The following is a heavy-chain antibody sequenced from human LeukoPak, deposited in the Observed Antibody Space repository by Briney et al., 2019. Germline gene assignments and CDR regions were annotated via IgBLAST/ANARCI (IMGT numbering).Heavy chain of an antibody. CDR1: GASISSSSYY. Sequence: SETLSLTCTVSGASISSSSYYWGWIRQPPGKGLEWIGSIYYSGRTYYNPSLKSRVTISVDTSKNQFSLKLTSVTAADTAVYYCAGDYGDLLTGIRFDTWGQGTLVTVSS. CDR3: AGDYGDLLTGIRFDT. V-gene: IGHV4-39*01. D-gene: IGHD4-17*01. CDR2: IYYSGRT. J-gene: IGHJ5*02.